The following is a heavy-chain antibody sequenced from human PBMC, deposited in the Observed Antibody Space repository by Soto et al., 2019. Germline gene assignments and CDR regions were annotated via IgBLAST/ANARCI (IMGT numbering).Heavy chain of an antibody. Sequence: SETLCLTYAVYDRSFSGYYWSWIRQPPGKGLEWIGEVNHSGATNYNPSLKSRVTISVDTSKNQFSLKLSSVTAADTAVYYCARLEGDVVVTATGIPRIPGAFDIWGQGTMVTVSS. CDR2: VNHSGAT. CDR1: DRSFSGYY. V-gene: IGHV4-34*01. CDR3: ARLEGDVVVTATGIPRIPGAFDI. D-gene: IGHD2-21*02. J-gene: IGHJ3*02.